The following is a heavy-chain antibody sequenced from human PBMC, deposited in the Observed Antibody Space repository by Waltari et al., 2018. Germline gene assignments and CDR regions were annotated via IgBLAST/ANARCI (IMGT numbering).Heavy chain of an antibody. Sequence: QVQLVQSGAEVKKPGATVKVSCKASGSTFTSYDINWVRQATGQGLEWMGWMNPNSGNTGYAQKFQGRVTITRNTSISTAYMELSSLRSEDTAVYYCASTQLVRFAFDIWGQGTMVTVSS. CDR2: MNPNSGNT. D-gene: IGHD6-13*01. V-gene: IGHV1-8*03. CDR3: ASTQLVRFAFDI. CDR1: GSTFTSYD. J-gene: IGHJ3*02.